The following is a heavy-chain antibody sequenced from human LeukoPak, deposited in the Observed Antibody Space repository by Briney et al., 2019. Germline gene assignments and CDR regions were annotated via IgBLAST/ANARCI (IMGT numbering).Heavy chain of an antibody. Sequence: SETLSLTCTVSDGSISSSSYYWGWIRQPPGKGLEWIGSIYYSGSTYYNPSLKSRVTISVDTSKNQFSLKLSSVTAADTAVYYCARGGSSGWYGIDFWGQGTLVTVSS. CDR1: DGSISSSSYY. V-gene: IGHV4-39*01. CDR3: ARGGSSGWYGIDF. J-gene: IGHJ4*02. CDR2: IYYSGST. D-gene: IGHD6-19*01.